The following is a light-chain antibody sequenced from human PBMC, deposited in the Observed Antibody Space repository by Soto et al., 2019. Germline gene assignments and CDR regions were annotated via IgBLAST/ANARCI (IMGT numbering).Light chain of an antibody. V-gene: IGKV3-11*01. CDR3: QQYGSSPLT. CDR1: QNIRTY. J-gene: IGKJ1*01. CDR2: DAS. Sequence: IVLTQSPATLSLSPGERATLSCRAGQNIRTYLAWYQQKSGQAPRLLIHDASNRAAGTPAGFSGSGSGTNFTPTISSLEPADFSVEYCQQYGSSPLTFGQGTKVDI.